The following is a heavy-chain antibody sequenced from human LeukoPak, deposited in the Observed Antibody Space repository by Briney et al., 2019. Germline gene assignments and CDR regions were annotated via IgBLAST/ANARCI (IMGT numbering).Heavy chain of an antibody. CDR1: GGSISSYY. Sequence: SETLSLTYTVSGGSISSYYWSWIRQPAGKGLEWIGRIYTSGSTNYNPSLKSRVTMSVDTSKNQFSLKLSSVTAADTAVYYCARVNLDSSSSAFFDYWGQGTLVTVSS. V-gene: IGHV4-4*07. CDR2: IYTSGST. D-gene: IGHD6-6*01. CDR3: ARVNLDSSSSAFFDY. J-gene: IGHJ4*02.